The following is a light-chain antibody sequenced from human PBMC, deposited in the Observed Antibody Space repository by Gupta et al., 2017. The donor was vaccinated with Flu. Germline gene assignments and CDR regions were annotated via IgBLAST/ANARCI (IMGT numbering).Light chain of an antibody. Sequence: SVLTQPPSVSEAPRQRVTISCSGSSSNIGNNAVNWYRQLPGKAPKLLIYYDDLLPSGVSDRFAGSKSGTSASLAISGLQSEDEADYYCAAWDDSLNGPRFGGGTKLTVL. CDR1: SSNIGNNA. CDR2: YDD. CDR3: AAWDDSLNGPR. V-gene: IGLV1-36*01. J-gene: IGLJ2*01.